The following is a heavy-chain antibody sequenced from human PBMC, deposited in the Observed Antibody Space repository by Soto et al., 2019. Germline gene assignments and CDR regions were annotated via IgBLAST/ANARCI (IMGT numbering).Heavy chain of an antibody. D-gene: IGHD5-12*01. CDR2: LSRGGGST. J-gene: IGHJ3*02. V-gene: IGHV3-23*01. CDR1: GFTYSSHG. CDR3: ARDGQYRTDGFDI. Sequence: EAQLLESGGELIQPGGSLRLSGAASGFTYSSHGMSWVRQAPGKGLEWIAGLSRGGGSTYYADSVKGGFTISRDNSKNTLDLIMNSLRVEDTALYYCARDGQYRTDGFDIWGQGTMVTVSS.